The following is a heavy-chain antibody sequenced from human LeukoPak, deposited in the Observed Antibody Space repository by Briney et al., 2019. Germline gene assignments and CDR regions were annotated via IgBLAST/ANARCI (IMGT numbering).Heavy chain of an antibody. J-gene: IGHJ3*02. CDR1: GGSISSGGYY. V-gene: IGHV4-30-2*01. Sequence: SQTLSLTCTVSGGSISSGGYYWSWIRQPPGKGLERIGYIYHSGSSYYNPSLKSRVTISVDRSKNQFSLKLSSVTAADTAVYYCARDRSRPTNAFDIWGQGTMVTVSS. D-gene: IGHD6-13*01. CDR2: IYHSGSS. CDR3: ARDRSRPTNAFDI.